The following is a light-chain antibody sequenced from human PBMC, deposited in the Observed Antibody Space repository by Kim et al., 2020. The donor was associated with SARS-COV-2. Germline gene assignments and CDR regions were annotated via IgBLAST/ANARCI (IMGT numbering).Light chain of an antibody. CDR2: DVT. J-gene: IGLJ1*01. CDR1: SSDVGTYNL. V-gene: IGLV2-23*02. CDR3: CSYAGSPYV. Sequence: PGRAITPSCSGTSSDVGTYNLVSWYQHHPGKAPKFMIYDVTKRPSGVSNRFSGSKSGNTASLTISGLQAEDEADYYCCSYAGSPYVFGTGTKVTVL.